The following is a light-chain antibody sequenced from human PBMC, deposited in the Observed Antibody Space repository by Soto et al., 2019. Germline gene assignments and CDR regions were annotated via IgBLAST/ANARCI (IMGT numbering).Light chain of an antibody. V-gene: IGLV2-14*01. CDR2: EVS. Sequence: QSALTQPASVSGSPGQSITISCSGTSSDVGGYNYVSWYQQHPGKAPKLMMYEVSNRPSGVSDRFSGSKSGNTASLTISGLQAEDEADYLCSSYTSSTTLIFGGGTKVTVL. CDR1: SSDVGGYNY. CDR3: SSYTSSTTLI. J-gene: IGLJ2*01.